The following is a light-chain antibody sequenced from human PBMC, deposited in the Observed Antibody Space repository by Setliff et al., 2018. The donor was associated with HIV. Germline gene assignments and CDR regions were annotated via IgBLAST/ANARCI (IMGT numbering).Light chain of an antibody. CDR2: EVN. CDR1: TNDIGSSKY. V-gene: IGLV2-14*01. CDR3: CSFTTSATVV. J-gene: IGLJ1*01. Sequence: SALTQPASVSGSPGQSITISCAGTTNDIGSSKYVSWYQQHPDKAPKLILYEVNNRPSGISNRFFGSKSGNTASLTISGLQAGDEADYYCCSFTTSATVVFGPGTKVTVL.